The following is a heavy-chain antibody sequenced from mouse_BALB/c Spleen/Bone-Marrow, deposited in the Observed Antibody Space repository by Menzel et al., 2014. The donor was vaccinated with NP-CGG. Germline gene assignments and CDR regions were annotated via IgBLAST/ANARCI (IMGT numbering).Heavy chain of an antibody. V-gene: IGHV1-7*01. CDR3: TTGGNDWFAY. D-gene: IGHD2-1*01. CDR2: INPTSGYT. CDR1: GYTFTSYW. J-gene: IGHJ3*01. Sequence: QVQLQQSGLELAKPGASVKMSCRASGYTFTSYWMNWVKQRPVKGLEWIGYINPTSGYTEYNQKFKDKATLTTDKSSSTAYMQLSSLTSEDSSVYYCTTGGNDWFAYWGQGTLVTVSA.